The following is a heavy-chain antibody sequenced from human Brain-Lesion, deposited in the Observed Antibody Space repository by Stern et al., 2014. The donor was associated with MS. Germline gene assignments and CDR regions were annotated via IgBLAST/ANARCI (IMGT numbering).Heavy chain of an antibody. D-gene: IGHD1-26*01. V-gene: IGHV1-24*01. CDR1: GYTLTELS. CDR3: ATLSPGAGGNYYRHLDY. Sequence: VQLLESGAEVKKPGASVKVSCKVSGYTLTELSMHWVRQAPRKGLEWMGGFDPEDGETIYAQKFRGRVTMTEDTSTDTAYMELSSLRSEDTAVYYCATLSPGAGGNYYRHLDYWGQGPWSPSPQ. CDR2: FDPEDGET. J-gene: IGHJ4*02.